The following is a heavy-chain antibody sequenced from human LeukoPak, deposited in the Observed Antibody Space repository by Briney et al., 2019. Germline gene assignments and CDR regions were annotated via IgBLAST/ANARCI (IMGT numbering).Heavy chain of an antibody. Sequence: PSETLSLTCAVSGYSISSGYYWGWIRQPPGKGLEWIASMYHTGTTYYNPSLKSRVTISVDTSKSPCSLGLSSVTAADTAVYYCARLKWGDWFDPWGQGTLVTVSS. D-gene: IGHD1-26*01. J-gene: IGHJ5*02. V-gene: IGHV4-38-2*01. CDR2: MYHTGTT. CDR3: ARLKWGDWFDP. CDR1: GYSISSGYY.